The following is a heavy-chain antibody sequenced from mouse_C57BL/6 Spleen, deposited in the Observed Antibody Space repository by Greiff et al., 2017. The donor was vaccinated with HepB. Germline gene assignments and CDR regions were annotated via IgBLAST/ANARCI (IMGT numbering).Heavy chain of an antibody. CDR2: ISDGGSYT. D-gene: IGHD4-1*01. CDR1: GFTFSSYA. Sequence: EVKLMESGGGLVKPGGSLKLSCAASGFTFSSYAMSWVRQTPEKRLEWVATISDGGSYTYYPDNVKGRFTISRDNAKNNLYLQMSHLKSEDTAMYYCARDPLTGVFDYWGQGTTLTVSS. CDR3: ARDPLTGVFDY. J-gene: IGHJ2*01. V-gene: IGHV5-4*01.